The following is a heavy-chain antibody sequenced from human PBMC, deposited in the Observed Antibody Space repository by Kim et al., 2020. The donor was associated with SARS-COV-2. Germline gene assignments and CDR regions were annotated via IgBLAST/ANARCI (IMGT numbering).Heavy chain of an antibody. CDR3: ARERFEDYYYYYGMDV. D-gene: IGHD3-10*01. V-gene: IGHV4-4*07. J-gene: IGHJ6*02. Sequence: YLKSRVTMSVATSKDQFSLKLSSVTAADTAVYYCARERFEDYYYYYGMDVWGQGTTVTVSS.